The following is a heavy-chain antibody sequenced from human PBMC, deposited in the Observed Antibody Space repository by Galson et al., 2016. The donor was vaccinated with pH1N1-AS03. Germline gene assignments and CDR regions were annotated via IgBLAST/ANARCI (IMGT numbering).Heavy chain of an antibody. CDR1: GDSINTNKYY. V-gene: IGHV4-39*02. CDR3: ARGLGNRGLQD. D-gene: IGHD2-21*01. CDR2: ISYSGST. Sequence: ETLSLTCTVSGDSINTNKYYWAWIRQTPAMGLEWIGSISYSGSTYYKPSLRSRLTLSVDTSKNQFSLKLTSLTAADTAIFYCARGLGNRGLQDWGQGTLVTVSS. J-gene: IGHJ4*02.